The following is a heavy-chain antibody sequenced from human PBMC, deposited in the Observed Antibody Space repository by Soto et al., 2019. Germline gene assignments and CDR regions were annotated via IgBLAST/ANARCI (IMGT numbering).Heavy chain of an antibody. CDR1: GGSISSGGYY. D-gene: IGHD3-3*01. CDR2: IYYSGST. Sequence: SETLSLTCTVSGGSISSGGYYWSWIRQHPGKGLEWIGYIYYSGSTYYNPSLKSRVTISVDTSKNQFSLKLSSVTAADTAVYYCARDLYYDFWSGYNDAFDIWGQGTMVTVSS. CDR3: ARDLYYDFWSGYNDAFDI. V-gene: IGHV4-31*03. J-gene: IGHJ3*02.